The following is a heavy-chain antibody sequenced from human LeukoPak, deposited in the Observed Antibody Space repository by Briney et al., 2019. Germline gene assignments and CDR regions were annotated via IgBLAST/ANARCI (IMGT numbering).Heavy chain of an antibody. CDR3: ARSSPSWGYYYGMDV. CDR2: MDHSGST. J-gene: IGHJ6*02. Sequence: SETLSLTCIVSGGSISSHCWTWLRQPPGKGLEWIGYMDHSGSTNYNPSLKSRVTISVDTSKNQFSLKLSSVTAADTAVYYCARSSPSWGYYYGMDVWGQGTKVTVSS. D-gene: IGHD2-2*01. V-gene: IGHV4-59*11. CDR1: GGSISSHC.